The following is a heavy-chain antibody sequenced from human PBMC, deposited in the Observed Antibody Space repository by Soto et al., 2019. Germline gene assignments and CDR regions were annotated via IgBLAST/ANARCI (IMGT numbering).Heavy chain of an antibody. D-gene: IGHD2-15*01. Sequence: ASVKVSCKASGYTFTSYGISWVRQAPGQGLEWMGWISPYNGNTNYAQKFQGRVTMTRDTSTSTVYMELSSLRSEDTAVYYCARSSRDGGGPSSSAFDIWGQGTMVTVS. CDR2: ISPYNGNT. CDR1: GYTFTSYG. CDR3: ARSSRDGGGPSSSAFDI. J-gene: IGHJ3*02. V-gene: IGHV1-18*01.